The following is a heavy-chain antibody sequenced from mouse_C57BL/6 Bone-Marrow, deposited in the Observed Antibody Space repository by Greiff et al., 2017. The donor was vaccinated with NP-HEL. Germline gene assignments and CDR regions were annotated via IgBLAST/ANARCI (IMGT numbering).Heavy chain of an antibody. J-gene: IGHJ4*01. V-gene: IGHV3-8*01. CDR2: ISYSGST. D-gene: IGHD2-2*01. CDR3: ARSPLWLRRNYYSMDY. Sequence: EVQLQESGPGLAKPSQTLSLTCSVTGYSITSDYWNWIRKFPGNKLEYMGYISYSGSTYYNPSLKRRISITRDTSKNQYYLQLHSVTTEDTATYYCARSPLWLRRNYYSMDYWGQGTSVTVSS. CDR1: GYSITSDY.